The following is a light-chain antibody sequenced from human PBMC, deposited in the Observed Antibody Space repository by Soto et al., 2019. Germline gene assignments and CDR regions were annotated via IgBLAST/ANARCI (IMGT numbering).Light chain of an antibody. CDR1: SSDVGGSTY. J-gene: IGLJ2*01. CDR2: DVS. V-gene: IGLV2-14*03. Sequence: QSALTQPASVSGSPGQSITLSCTGTSSDVGGSTYVSWYQQLPGKAPKLIIYDVSNRPSGVSDRCSGSKSGNTASLTISGLQAEDEADYYCSSYTTISTVVFGGGTKVTVL. CDR3: SSYTTISTVV.